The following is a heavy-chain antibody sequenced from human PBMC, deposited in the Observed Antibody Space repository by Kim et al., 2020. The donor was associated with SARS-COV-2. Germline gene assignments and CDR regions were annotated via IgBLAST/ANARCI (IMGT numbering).Heavy chain of an antibody. CDR2: TSSDGSDK. CDR3: AKKRPGGREALPDY. J-gene: IGHJ4*02. D-gene: IGHD3-16*01. V-gene: IGHV3-30*18. Sequence: GGSLRLSCAASGFTFNTYGMHWVRQAPGKWLEWVAVTSSDGSDKYYADSVRGRFTISRDNSKNTLYLQMDSLRPEDTAVYYCAKKRPGGREALPDYWGQGTLVTVSS. CDR1: GFTFNTYG.